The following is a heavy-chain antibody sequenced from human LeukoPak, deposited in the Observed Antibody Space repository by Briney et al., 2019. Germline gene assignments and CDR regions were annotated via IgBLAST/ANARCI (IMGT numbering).Heavy chain of an antibody. CDR3: TRISGSSSGPFDY. Sequence: PGGSLRLSCAASGFTFINAWMNWVRQAPGKGLEWVGRIKSKTDGGTTDYAAPVKGRFTISRDDSKNTLYLQMNTLETEDTGVYYCTRISGSSSGPFDYWGQGSLVTVSS. D-gene: IGHD1-26*01. CDR1: GFTFINAW. J-gene: IGHJ4*02. V-gene: IGHV3-15*01. CDR2: IKSKTDGGTT.